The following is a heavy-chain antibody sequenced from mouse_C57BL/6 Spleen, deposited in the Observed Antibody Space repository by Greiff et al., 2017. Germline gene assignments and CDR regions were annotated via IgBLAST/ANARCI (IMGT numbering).Heavy chain of an antibody. CDR1: GYTFTSYW. Sequence: QVQLQQPGTELVKPGASVKLSCKASGYTFTSYWMHWVKPRPGQGLEWIGNINPSNGGTNYNEKFKSKATLTVDKSSSTAYMQLSSLTSEDSAVYYCARSGSYDWYFDVWGTGTTVTVSS. CDR3: ARSGSYDWYFDV. J-gene: IGHJ1*03. CDR2: INPSNGGT. D-gene: IGHD1-1*02. V-gene: IGHV1-53*01.